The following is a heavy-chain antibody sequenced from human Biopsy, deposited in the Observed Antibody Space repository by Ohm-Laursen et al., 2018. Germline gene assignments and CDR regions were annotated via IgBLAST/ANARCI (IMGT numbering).Heavy chain of an antibody. CDR2: IWYDGTDK. V-gene: IGHV3-33*01. CDR1: GFTFSGYG. Sequence: SLRLSCTASGFTFSGYGMHRVRQAPGKGLEWVAVIWYDGTDKFYADSVKGRFTISRDNSKNTLYLHMNSLRAADTAVYYCARDRYYGSENYFSHYNMDVWGQGTTVTVSS. CDR3: ARDRYYGSENYFSHYNMDV. D-gene: IGHD3-10*01. J-gene: IGHJ6*03.